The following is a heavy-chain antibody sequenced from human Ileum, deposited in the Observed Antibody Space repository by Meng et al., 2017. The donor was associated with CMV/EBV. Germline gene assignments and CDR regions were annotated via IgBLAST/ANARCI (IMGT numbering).Heavy chain of an antibody. CDR1: GGVLTSYY. CDR2: IHPTGTT. V-gene: IGHV4-4*07. Sequence: HVRESGPRRLLPSATQFLACPVPGGVLTSYYWTWIRQPAGKGLEWIGRIHPTGTTDDNPSLLSRVSMSLDKSKNQFSLKLTSVTAADTAVYYCARAAARGVPVDLWGQGTLVTVSS. J-gene: IGHJ5*02. CDR3: ARAAARGVPVDL. D-gene: IGHD3-10*01.